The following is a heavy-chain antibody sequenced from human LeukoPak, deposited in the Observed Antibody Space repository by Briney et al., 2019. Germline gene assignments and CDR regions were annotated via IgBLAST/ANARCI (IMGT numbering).Heavy chain of an antibody. CDR3: ARGADGVSSNSRGWFDP. CDR2: ISPRGTTI. J-gene: IGHJ5*02. D-gene: IGHD2-15*01. Sequence: PGGSLRLSCVASGFTFSDYYMGWIRQAPGKGLEWVSYISPRGTTIYYADSVRGRFTLSRDNAKNSLYLQMNSLRAEDTAVYSCARGADGVSSNSRGWFDPWGQGTLVTVSS. CDR1: GFTFSDYY. V-gene: IGHV3-11*04.